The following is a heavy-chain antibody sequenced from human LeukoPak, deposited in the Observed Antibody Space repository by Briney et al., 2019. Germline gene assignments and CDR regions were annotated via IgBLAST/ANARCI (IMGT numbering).Heavy chain of an antibody. CDR3: ARDNSVGDIAWWFDP. CDR1: GYSFTSHY. J-gene: IGHJ5*02. D-gene: IGHD3-16*02. CDR2: TNPSGSST. Sequence: ASVKVSCKASGYSFTSHYMHWVRQAPGQGLEWMGPTNPSGSSTLYAQKFQGRVTMTRDMSTTKDYMELSSLRSEDTAVYYCARDNSVGDIAWWFDPWGQGTLVTVSS. V-gene: IGHV1-46*01.